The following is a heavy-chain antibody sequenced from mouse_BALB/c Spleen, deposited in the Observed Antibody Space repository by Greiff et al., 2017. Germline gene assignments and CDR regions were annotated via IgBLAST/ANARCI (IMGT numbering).Heavy chain of an antibody. V-gene: IGHV5-9-3*01. CDR1: GFTFSSYA. CDR2: ISSGGSYT. Sequence: EVKVVESGGGLVKPGGSLKLSCAASGFTFSSYAMSWVRQTPEKRLEWVATISSGGSYTYYPDSVKGRFTISRDNAKNTLYLQMSSLRSEDTAMYYCARHEWYFDVWGAGTTVTVSS. J-gene: IGHJ1*01. CDR3: ARHEWYFDV.